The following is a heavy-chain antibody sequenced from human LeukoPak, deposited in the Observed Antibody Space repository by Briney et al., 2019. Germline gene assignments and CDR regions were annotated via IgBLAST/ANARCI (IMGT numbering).Heavy chain of an antibody. CDR3: ARGYIAAAGIYFQH. CDR1: GVSLSSGSDY. CDR2: IYASGST. D-gene: IGHD6-13*01. Sequence: PSETPSLTCTVSGVSLSSGSDYWRWLRQSAGKGLEWIGRIYASGSTNYNPSLKSRVTISVDTSKNQFSLKLSSVTAADTAVYYCARGYIAAAGIYFQHWGQGTLVTVSS. J-gene: IGHJ1*01. V-gene: IGHV4-61*10.